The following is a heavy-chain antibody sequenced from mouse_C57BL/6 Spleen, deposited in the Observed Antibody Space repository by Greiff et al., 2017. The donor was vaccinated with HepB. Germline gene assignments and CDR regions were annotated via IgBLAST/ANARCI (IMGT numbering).Heavy chain of an antibody. D-gene: IGHD2-4*01. J-gene: IGHJ1*03. CDR1: GYTFTSYW. V-gene: IGHV1-64*01. Sequence: QVQLKQPGAELVKPGASVKLSCKASGYTFTSYWMHWVKQRPGQGLEWIGMIHPNSGSTNYNEKFKSKATLTVDKSSSTAYMQLSSLTSEDSAVYYCARDDYDSYFDVWGTGTTVTVSS. CDR2: IHPNSGST. CDR3: ARDDYDSYFDV.